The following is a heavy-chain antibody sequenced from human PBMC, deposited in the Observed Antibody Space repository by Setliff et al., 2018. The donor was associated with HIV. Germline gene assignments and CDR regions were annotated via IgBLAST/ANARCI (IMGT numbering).Heavy chain of an antibody. CDR3: VTDSPGIYDFDH. V-gene: IGHV3-48*03. D-gene: IGHD1-26*01. J-gene: IGHJ4*02. CDR1: GFMFNIYE. Sequence: AGGSLRLSCAASGFMFNIYEMNWVRQAPGKGLEWVSYISSGSVNIFYADSVKGRFTISRDNAKNSLYLQMNSLRAEDTAIYYCVTDSPGIYDFDHWGQGTLVTVSS. CDR2: ISSGSVNI.